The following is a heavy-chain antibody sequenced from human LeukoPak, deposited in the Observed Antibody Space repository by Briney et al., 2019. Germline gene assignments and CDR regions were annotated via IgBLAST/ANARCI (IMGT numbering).Heavy chain of an antibody. J-gene: IGHJ5*02. CDR2: IYYSGST. D-gene: IGHD2/OR15-2a*01. CDR3: AREKSTFGDLWFDP. Sequence: LETLSLTCTVSGGSISSYYWSWIRQPPGKGLEWIGYIYYSGSTNYNPSLKSRVTISVDTSKNQFSLKLSSVTAADTAVYYCAREKSTFGDLWFDPWGQGTLVTVSS. V-gene: IGHV4-59*01. CDR1: GGSISSYY.